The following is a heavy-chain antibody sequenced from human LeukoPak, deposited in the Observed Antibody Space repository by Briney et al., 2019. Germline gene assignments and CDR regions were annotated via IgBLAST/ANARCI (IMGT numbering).Heavy chain of an antibody. V-gene: IGHV4-34*01. CDR3: ARGPGVPAAIVVKAFDI. J-gene: IGHJ3*02. Sequence: SETLSLTCAVYGGSFSGYYWSWIRQPPGKGLEWIGEINHSGSTNYNPSLKSRVTISVHTSKNQFSLKLSSVTAADTAVYYCARGPGVPAAIVVKAFDIWGQGTMVTVSS. CDR1: GGSFSGYY. CDR2: INHSGST. D-gene: IGHD2-2*02.